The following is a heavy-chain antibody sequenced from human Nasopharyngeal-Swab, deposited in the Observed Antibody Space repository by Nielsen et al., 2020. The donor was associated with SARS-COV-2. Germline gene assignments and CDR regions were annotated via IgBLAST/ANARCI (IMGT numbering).Heavy chain of an antibody. J-gene: IGHJ3*02. CDR2: IYHSGST. CDR3: ARRPGGIAAAGDAFDI. D-gene: IGHD6-13*01. V-gene: IGHV4-4*02. Sequence: VRQAPGKGLEWIGEIYHSGSTNYNPSLKSRVTISVDKSKNQFSLKLSSATAADTAVYYCARRPGGIAAAGDAFDIWGQGTMVTVSS.